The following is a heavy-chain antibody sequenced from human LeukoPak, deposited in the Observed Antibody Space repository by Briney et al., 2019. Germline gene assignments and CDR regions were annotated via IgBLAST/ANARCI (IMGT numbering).Heavy chain of an antibody. CDR1: GYTFDSCG. CDR2: INVYNGHK. CDR3: ARVPKGVYYFYMDV. J-gene: IGHJ6*03. D-gene: IGHD3-16*01. V-gene: IGHV1-18*01. Sequence: GASVKVSCKASGYTFDSCGITWVRQAPGQGLEWMGWINVYNGHKNYAQKLQGRVTMTTDTSTSTAYMELRSLRSDDTAVYYCARVPKGVYYFYMDVWGKGTTVTVSS.